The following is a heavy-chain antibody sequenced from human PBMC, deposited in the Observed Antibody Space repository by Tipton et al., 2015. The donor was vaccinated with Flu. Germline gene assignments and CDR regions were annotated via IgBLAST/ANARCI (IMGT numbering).Heavy chain of an antibody. CDR2: IKQDGSEK. CDR3: ARGRGSYGYYFDY. CDR1: GFTFSTYW. Sequence: SLRLSCAASGFTFSTYWMTWVRQAPGKGLEWVANIKQDGSEKYYVDSVKGRFTISRGNAKNSLYLQMNSLRAEDTAVYYCARGRGSYGYYFDYWGQGTLVTVSS. D-gene: IGHD5-18*01. J-gene: IGHJ4*02. V-gene: IGHV3-7*01.